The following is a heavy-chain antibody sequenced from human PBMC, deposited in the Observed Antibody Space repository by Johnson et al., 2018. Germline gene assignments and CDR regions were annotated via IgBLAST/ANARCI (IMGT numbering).Heavy chain of an antibody. D-gene: IGHD3-22*01. J-gene: IGHJ6*04. CDR1: GFTFSSYG. CDR2: IWYDGSNK. V-gene: IGHV3-33*01. Sequence: QVQLVESGGGVVQPGRSLRLSCAASGFTFSSYGMHWVRQAPGKGLEWVAVIWYDGSNKYYADSVKGRFTISRDNSKNTLYLQMNSLRAEDTAVYYCAREPLDGDYYGSSGYRPAVWGKGTTVTVSS. CDR3: AREPLDGDYYGSSGYRPAV.